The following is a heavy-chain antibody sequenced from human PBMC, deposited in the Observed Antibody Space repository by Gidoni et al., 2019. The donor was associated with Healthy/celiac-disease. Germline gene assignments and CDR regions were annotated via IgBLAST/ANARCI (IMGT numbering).Heavy chain of an antibody. CDR2: IDWDDDK. CDR3: ARTTTYYDFWSGYSSLYYFDY. V-gene: IGHV2-70*04. CDR1: GFSLSTSGMR. J-gene: IGHJ4*02. D-gene: IGHD3-3*01. Sequence: QVTLKESGPALVKPTQTLTLTCTFSGFSLSTSGMRVSWIRQPPGKALEWLARIDWDDDKFYSTSLKTRLTISKDTSKNQVFLTMTNMDPVDTATYYCARTTTYYDFWSGYSSLYYFDYWGQGTLVTVSS.